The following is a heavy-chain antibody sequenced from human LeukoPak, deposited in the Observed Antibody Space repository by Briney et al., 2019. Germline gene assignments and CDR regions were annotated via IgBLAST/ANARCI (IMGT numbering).Heavy chain of an antibody. Sequence: SETLSLTCTVSDYSISSGYGYYWGWIRQPPGKGLEWIGNIYHSGITYYNHFNSSLKSRVTISIDTSKNQFSLKLSSVTAADTAVYYCARVSGYDWESFYDYWGQGTLVTVSS. CDR1: DYSISSGYGYY. CDR3: ARVSGYDWESFYDY. D-gene: IGHD5-12*01. CDR2: IYHSGIT. V-gene: IGHV4-38-2*02. J-gene: IGHJ4*02.